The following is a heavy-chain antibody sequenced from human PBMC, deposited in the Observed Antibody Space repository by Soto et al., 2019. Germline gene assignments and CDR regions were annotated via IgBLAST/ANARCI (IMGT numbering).Heavy chain of an antibody. J-gene: IGHJ4*02. CDR3: ASRVGATSFDFDS. D-gene: IGHD1-26*01. CDR1: GYTFTSYD. Sequence: QVQLVQSGAEVKKPGASVKVSCKASGYTFTSYDVNWVRLAPGQGLEWLGWMNPNSGSTDYAQKFQGSVTMTRNISISTAYMELSSLRSEDTAVYYCASRVGATSFDFDSWGQGTLVTVSS. V-gene: IGHV1-8*01. CDR2: MNPNSGST.